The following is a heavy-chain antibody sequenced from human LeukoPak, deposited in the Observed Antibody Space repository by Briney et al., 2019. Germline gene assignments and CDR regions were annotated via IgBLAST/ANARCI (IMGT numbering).Heavy chain of an antibody. Sequence: GGSLRLSCIASGFTFDDHGMSWVRQAPGKGLEWVSNINWNGGSTGYVDSVKGRFTTSRDNGKNSLYLQMNNLRVEDSAFYYCARDVSWGTSYFDYWGQGILVTVSS. J-gene: IGHJ4*02. CDR2: INWNGGST. D-gene: IGHD1-1*01. V-gene: IGHV3-20*04. CDR1: GFTFDDHG. CDR3: ARDVSWGTSYFDY.